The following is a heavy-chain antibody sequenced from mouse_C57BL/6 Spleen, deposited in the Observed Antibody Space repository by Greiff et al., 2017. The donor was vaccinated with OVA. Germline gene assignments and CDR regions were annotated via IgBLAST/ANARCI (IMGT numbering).Heavy chain of an antibody. V-gene: IGHV5-9-1*02. CDR3: TRDLGPKGYFDY. D-gene: IGHD4-1*01. J-gene: IGHJ2*01. Sequence: EVKLVESGAGLVKPGGSLKLSCAASGFTFSSYAMSWVRQTPEKRLEWVAYISSGGDYIYYADTVKGRFTISRDHARNTLYLQMSSLESEDTAMYYCTRDLGPKGYFDYWGQGTTLTVSS. CDR2: ISSGGDYI. CDR1: GFTFSSYA.